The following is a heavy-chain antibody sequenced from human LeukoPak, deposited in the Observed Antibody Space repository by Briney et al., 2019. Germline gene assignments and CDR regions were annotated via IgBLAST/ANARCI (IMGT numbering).Heavy chain of an antibody. CDR3: ARNMVIAAAGTAPFFAFDY. V-gene: IGHV1-2*02. D-gene: IGHD6-13*01. CDR1: GYTFTGYY. CDR2: INPNSGGT. Sequence: GASVTVSCKASGYTFTGYYMHWVRQAPGQGLEWMGWINPNSGGTNYAQKFQGRVTMTRDTSISTAYMELSRLRSDDTAVYYCARNMVIAAAGTAPFFAFDYWGQGTLVTVSS. J-gene: IGHJ4*02.